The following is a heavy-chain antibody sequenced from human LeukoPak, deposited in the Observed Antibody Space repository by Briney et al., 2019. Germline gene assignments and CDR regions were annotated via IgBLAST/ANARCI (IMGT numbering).Heavy chain of an antibody. CDR2: ISSSSSDT. V-gene: IGHV3-11*06. Sequence: GGSLRLSGAASGFTFTDWYMSWIRQAPGKGLQWLSYISSSSSDTSYADSVRGRFTISRDNAKKSVYLQMNSLRAEDTAIYYCVKSAGRNGGDWGQGTLVTVSS. CDR3: VKSAGRNGGD. CDR1: GFTFTDWY. J-gene: IGHJ4*02. D-gene: IGHD1-26*01.